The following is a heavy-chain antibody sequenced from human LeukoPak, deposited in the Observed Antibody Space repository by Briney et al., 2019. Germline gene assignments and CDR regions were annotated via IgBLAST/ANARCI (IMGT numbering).Heavy chain of an antibody. CDR3: ASDRFYFGV. CDR2: IKLDGTEK. D-gene: IGHD3-16*01. Sequence: GGSLRLSCAASGFTFSSYWMHWVRQASGKGLERVANIKLDGTEKYYVDSVKGRFTISRDNAKNSLYLQMNSLRAEDTAVYYCASDRFYFGVWGQGTLVTVSS. CDR1: GFTFSSYW. J-gene: IGHJ4*02. V-gene: IGHV3-7*05.